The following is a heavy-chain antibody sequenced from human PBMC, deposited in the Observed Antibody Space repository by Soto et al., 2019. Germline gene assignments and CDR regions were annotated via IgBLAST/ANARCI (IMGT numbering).Heavy chain of an antibody. V-gene: IGHV4-34*01. CDR1: GGSFSGYY. J-gene: IGHJ4*02. CDR2: INHSGST. D-gene: IGHD3-3*01. CDR3: ARGLVTILGGVDIFDY. Sequence: QVQLQQWGAGLLKPSETLSLTCAVYGGSFSGYYWSWIRQPPGKGLEWIGEINHSGSTNYNPSLKSRVTISVDTSKNQFSLKRSSVTAADTAVYYCARGLVTILGGVDIFDYWGQGTLVTVSS.